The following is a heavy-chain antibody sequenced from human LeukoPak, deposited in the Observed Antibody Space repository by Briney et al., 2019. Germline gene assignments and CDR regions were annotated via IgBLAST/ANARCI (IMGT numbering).Heavy chain of an antibody. CDR3: AREPPYYDILTGSDAFDI. V-gene: IGHV3-48*04. D-gene: IGHD3-9*01. Sequence: GGSLRLSCAASGFTFSSYSMNWVRQAPGKGLEWVSYINGRSNSISYAASVKGRFTISRDNAKNSLYLQMNSLRAEDTAAYYCAREPPYYDILTGSDAFDIWGQGTMVTVSS. CDR2: INGRSNSI. J-gene: IGHJ3*02. CDR1: GFTFSSYS.